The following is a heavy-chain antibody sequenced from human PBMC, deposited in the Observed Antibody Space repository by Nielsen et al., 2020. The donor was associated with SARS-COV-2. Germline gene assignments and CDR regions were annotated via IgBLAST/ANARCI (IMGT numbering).Heavy chain of an antibody. CDR2: IYYSGST. D-gene: IGHD3-9*01. CDR3: ASGRYFDWLYFDY. CDR1: GGSISSYY. J-gene: IGHJ4*02. V-gene: IGHV4-59*01. Sequence: SETLSLTCTVSGGSISSYYWSWIRQPPGKGLEWIGYIYYSGSTNYNPSLKSRVTISVDTSKNQFSLKLSSVTAADTAVYYCASGRYFDWLYFDYGGQGTLVTVSS.